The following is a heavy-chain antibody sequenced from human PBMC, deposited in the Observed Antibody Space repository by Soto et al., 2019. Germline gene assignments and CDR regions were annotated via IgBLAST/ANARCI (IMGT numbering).Heavy chain of an antibody. CDR1: GFTFSSYA. V-gene: IGHV3-23*01. CDR2: ISGSGGST. Sequence: GGSLRLSCAASGFTFSSYAMSWVRQAPGKGLEWVSAISGSGGSTYYADSVKGRFTISRDNSKNTLYLQMNSLRAEDTAVYYCAKDQSITGFLKVMAPRYHPYGVEVWCQGTTLTVSS. CDR3: AKDQSITGFLKVMAPRYHPYGVEV. J-gene: IGHJ6*02. D-gene: IGHD3-3*01.